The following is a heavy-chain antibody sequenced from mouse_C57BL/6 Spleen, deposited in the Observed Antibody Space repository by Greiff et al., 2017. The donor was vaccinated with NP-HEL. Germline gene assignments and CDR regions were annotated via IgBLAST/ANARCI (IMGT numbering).Heavy chain of an antibody. CDR3: ARLGHYGSSYNAMDY. CDR1: GFTFSSYG. D-gene: IGHD1-1*01. Sequence: VQLQQSGGDLVKPGGSLKLSCAASGFTFSSYGMSWVRQTPDKRLEWVATISSGGSYTYYPDSVKGRFTISRDNAKNTLYLQMSSLKSEDTAMYYCARLGHYGSSYNAMDYWGQGTSVTVSS. V-gene: IGHV5-6*01. J-gene: IGHJ4*01. CDR2: ISSGGSYT.